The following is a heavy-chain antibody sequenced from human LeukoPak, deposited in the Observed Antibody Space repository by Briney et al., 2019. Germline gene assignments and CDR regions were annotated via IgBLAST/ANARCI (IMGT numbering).Heavy chain of an antibody. Sequence: GGSLRLSCAASGFTFSSYAMSWVRQAPGKGLEWVSAISGSGGSTYYADSVKGRFTISRDNSKNTLYLQMNSLGAEDTAAYYCAKRGSSVAGTYAFDIWGQGTMVTVSS. CDR1: GFTFSSYA. CDR3: AKRGSSVAGTYAFDI. D-gene: IGHD6-19*01. V-gene: IGHV3-23*01. CDR2: ISGSGGST. J-gene: IGHJ3*02.